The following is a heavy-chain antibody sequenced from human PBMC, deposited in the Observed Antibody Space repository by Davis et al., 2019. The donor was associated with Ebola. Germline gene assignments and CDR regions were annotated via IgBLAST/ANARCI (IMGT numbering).Heavy chain of an antibody. V-gene: IGHV1-69*06. CDR3: ARVGTLPGFYYYMDI. CDR2: IIPLFGTA. Sequence: SVKVSCKASGGTFSSSPITWVRQAPGQGLEWMGWIIPLFGTAHYSQKFQGRVTVTAEKSTSTVYMELSSLRSEDTAVYFCARVGTLPGFYYYMDIWGKGTTVSVSS. CDR1: GGTFSSSP. D-gene: IGHD3-9*01. J-gene: IGHJ6*03.